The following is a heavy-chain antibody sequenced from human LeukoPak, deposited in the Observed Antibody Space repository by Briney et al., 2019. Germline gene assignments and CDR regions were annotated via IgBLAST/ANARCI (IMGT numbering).Heavy chain of an antibody. CDR1: GGSISSSSYY. J-gene: IGHJ4*02. CDR3: ARGGILYRRFDY. CDR2: IYYSGST. V-gene: IGHV4-39*07. D-gene: IGHD2-8*01. Sequence: SETLSLTCTVSGGSISSSSYYWGWIRQPPGKGLEWIGSIYYSGSTYYNPSLKSRVTISVDTSKNQFSLKLSSVTAADTAVYYCARGGILYRRFDYWGQGTLVTVSS.